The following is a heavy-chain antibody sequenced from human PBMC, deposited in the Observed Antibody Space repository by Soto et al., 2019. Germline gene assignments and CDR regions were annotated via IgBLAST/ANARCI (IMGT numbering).Heavy chain of an antibody. CDR2: IKSKTDGGTT. V-gene: IGHV3-15*07. CDR1: GFTFSNAW. D-gene: IGHD3-3*01. CDR3: TTEQGVLRFLEWFLGFGWFDP. J-gene: IGHJ5*02. Sequence: GGSLRLSCAASGFTFSNAWMNWVRQAPGKGLEWVGRIKSKTDGGTTDYAAPVKGRFTISRDDSKNTLYLQMNSLKTEDTAVYYCTTEQGVLRFLEWFLGFGWFDPWGQGTLVTVSS.